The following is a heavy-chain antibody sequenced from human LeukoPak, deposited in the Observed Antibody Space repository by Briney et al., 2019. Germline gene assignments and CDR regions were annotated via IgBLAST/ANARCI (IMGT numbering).Heavy chain of an antibody. CDR3: AKGYSVAGTSY. D-gene: IGHD6-19*01. V-gene: IGHV3-7*03. CDR1: GFTFSSYW. CDR2: IKQDGSEK. Sequence: GGSLRLSCAASGFTFSSYWMSWVRQAPGKGLEWVANIKQDGSEKYYADSVKGRFTISKDNSKNTLYLQMNSLRAEDTAVYYCAKGYSVAGTSYWGQGTLVTVSS. J-gene: IGHJ4*02.